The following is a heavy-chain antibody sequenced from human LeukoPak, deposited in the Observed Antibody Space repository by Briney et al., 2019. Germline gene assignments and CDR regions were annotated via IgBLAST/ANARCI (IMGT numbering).Heavy chain of an antibody. D-gene: IGHD2-15*01. CDR2: IIPILGIA. J-gene: IGHJ6*02. CDR1: GGTFSSYA. Sequence: SVKVSCKASGGTFSSYAISWVRQAPGQGLEWMGRIIPILGIANCAQKFQGRVTITADKSTSTAYMELSSLRSEDTAVYYCARLLGYCSGGSCYPYYYYGMDVWGQGTTVTVSS. V-gene: IGHV1-69*04. CDR3: ARLLGYCSGGSCYPYYYYGMDV.